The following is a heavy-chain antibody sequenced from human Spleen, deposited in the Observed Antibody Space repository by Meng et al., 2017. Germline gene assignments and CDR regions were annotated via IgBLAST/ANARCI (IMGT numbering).Heavy chain of an antibody. V-gene: IGHV3-15*01. D-gene: IGHD6-13*01. CDR1: GFSFNDAW. J-gene: IGHJ4*02. CDR2: IKSNSDGGTT. CDR3: ATGAAAADH. Sequence: EVQLVESGGGLVKLGGSLRLSCVASGFSFNDAWMSWVRQAPGKGLGWVGRIKSNSDGGTTDYAAPVKGRFTISRDDSKNTLYLQMNSLITEDTAVYFCATGAAAADHWGQGTLVTVSS.